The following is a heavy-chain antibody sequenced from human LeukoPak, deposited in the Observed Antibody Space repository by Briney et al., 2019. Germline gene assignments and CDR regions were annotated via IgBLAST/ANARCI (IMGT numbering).Heavy chain of an antibody. CDR3: ARDRVPREYYDSRIADAFDI. J-gene: IGHJ3*02. CDR1: GGSIGGYF. CDR2: IYYRGNT. D-gene: IGHD3-22*01. Sequence: PSETLSLTCTVSGGSIGGYFWNWIRQAPGKGLECIGYIYYRGNTDYNPSLRSRVTISLGMSKNQFSLNLRSLTAADTAVYYCARDRVPREYYDSRIADAFDIWGRGTLVTVSS. V-gene: IGHV4-59*01.